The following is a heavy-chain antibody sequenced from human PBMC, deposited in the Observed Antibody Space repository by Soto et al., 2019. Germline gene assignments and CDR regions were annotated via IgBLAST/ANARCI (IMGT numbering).Heavy chain of an antibody. J-gene: IGHJ4*02. CDR2: IYHSGST. D-gene: IGHD6-13*01. CDR3: ARGETQQQRDY. V-gene: IGHV4-4*02. Sequence: QVQLQESGPGLVKPSGTLSLTCAVSGDSITSDKWWSWIRQPPGKGLQWSGEIYHSGSTKYNPSLKSRVIISVDKSKNQFSLKLSSVTAADTAVYYCARGETQQQRDYWGQGTLVTVSS. CDR1: GDSITSDKW.